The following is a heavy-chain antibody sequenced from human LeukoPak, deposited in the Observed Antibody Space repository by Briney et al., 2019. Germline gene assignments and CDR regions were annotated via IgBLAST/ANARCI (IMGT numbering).Heavy chain of an antibody. V-gene: IGHV3-30-3*01. CDR1: QFIFTYYA. Sequence: GGSLRLSCAASQFIFTYYAIHWVRQVPGKGLEWVTSLSYDGGDKHYADSVKGRFTVSRDSSKNTVYLQMNGLTTADTAVYHCGKDLAGGALDVWGQGTTVTVS. J-gene: IGHJ6*02. CDR3: GKDLAGGALDV. D-gene: IGHD4/OR15-4a*01. CDR2: LSYDGGDK.